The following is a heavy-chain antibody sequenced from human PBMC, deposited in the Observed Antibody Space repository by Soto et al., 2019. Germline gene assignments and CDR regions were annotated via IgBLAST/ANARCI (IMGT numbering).Heavy chain of an antibody. CDR2: IYYSGST. D-gene: IGHD3-10*01. CDR3: ASLGRGVPPYYFDY. CDR1: GGSISSYY. V-gene: IGHV4-59*01. Sequence: KTSETLSLTCTVSGGSISSYYWSWIRQPPGKGLEWIGYIYYSGSTNYNPSLKSRVTISVDTSKNQFSLKLSSVTAADTAVYYCASLGRGVPPYYFDYWGQGTLVTVSS. J-gene: IGHJ4*02.